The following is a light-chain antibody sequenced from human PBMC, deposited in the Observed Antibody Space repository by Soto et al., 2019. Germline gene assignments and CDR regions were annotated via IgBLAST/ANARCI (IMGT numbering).Light chain of an antibody. Sequence: IQLTQSPSSLSASVGDRVTFTCRASEDISSYLVWYQQKPGAAPKLLIYAASALHSGVLSRFSGSGSGTDFTLTISSLHPEGFAVYFCQQFKNYPITFGQGTRLEIK. V-gene: IGKV1-9*01. CDR3: QQFKNYPIT. J-gene: IGKJ5*01. CDR1: EDISSY. CDR2: AAS.